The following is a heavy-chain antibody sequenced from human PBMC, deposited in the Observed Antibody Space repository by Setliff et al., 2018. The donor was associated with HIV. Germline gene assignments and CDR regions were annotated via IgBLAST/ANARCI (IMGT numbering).Heavy chain of an antibody. CDR2: VIPVRDMA. CDR3: ARETYFFDVTTFYSYALGV. Sequence: SVKVSCKASGGTLRSYGMTWVRQAPGQGLEWMGTVIPVRDMANYAEKFQGRVTITADRSTSTSYMELRGLRSEDTAVYFCARETYFFDVTTFYSYALGVWGQGTTVTGLL. V-gene: IGHV1-69*04. J-gene: IGHJ6*02. CDR1: GGTLRSYG. D-gene: IGHD4-17*01.